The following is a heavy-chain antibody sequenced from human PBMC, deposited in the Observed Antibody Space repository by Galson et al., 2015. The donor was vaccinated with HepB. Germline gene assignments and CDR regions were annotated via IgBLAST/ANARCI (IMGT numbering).Heavy chain of an antibody. D-gene: IGHD4-17*01. CDR3: AKANTETTYNWFDP. Sequence: SLRLSCAASGFTFSSYGMNWVRQAPGKGLEWVAAISGSGGNTYYADSVKGRFTISRDNSKNTLYLQVNSLRAEDTAIYYCAKANTETTYNWFDPWGQGTLVTVSS. CDR1: GFTFSSYG. J-gene: IGHJ5*02. CDR2: ISGSGGNT. V-gene: IGHV3-23*01.